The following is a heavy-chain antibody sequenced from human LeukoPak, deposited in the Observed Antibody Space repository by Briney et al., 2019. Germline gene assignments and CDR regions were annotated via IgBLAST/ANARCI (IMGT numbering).Heavy chain of an antibody. D-gene: IGHD6-6*01. CDR1: GFTFRNHW. V-gene: IGHV3-74*03. Sequence: GGSLRLSCAASGFTFRNHWMHWVRQTPGKGLEWVSRISSDGSSTTYADSVKGRFTISRDNAKNTLYLQMNNLRAEDTAMYYCARDQRVTGRPDIDYWGQGTLVIVSS. CDR2: ISSDGSST. J-gene: IGHJ4*02. CDR3: ARDQRVTGRPDIDY.